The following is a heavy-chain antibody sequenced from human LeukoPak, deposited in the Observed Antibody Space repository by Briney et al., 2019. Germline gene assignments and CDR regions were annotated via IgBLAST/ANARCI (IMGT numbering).Heavy chain of an antibody. V-gene: IGHV7-4-1*02. CDR1: GYTXTXYA. J-gene: IGHJ6*02. CDR3: AGVHSSSWRDYYYYGMDV. CDR2: INTNTGNP. Sequence: VXCKXSGYTXTXYAMNWVRQDPGQGLEWMGWINTNTGNPTYAQGFTGWFVFSLDTSVSTAYLQISSLKAEDTAVYYCAGVHSSSWRDYYYYGMDVWGQGTTVTVSS. D-gene: IGHD6-13*01.